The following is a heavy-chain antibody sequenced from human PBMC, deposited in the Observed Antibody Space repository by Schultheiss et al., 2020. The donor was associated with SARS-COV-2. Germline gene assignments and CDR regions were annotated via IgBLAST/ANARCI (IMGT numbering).Heavy chain of an antibody. V-gene: IGHV3-74*01. D-gene: IGHD3-16*02. CDR1: GFTFSSYW. CDR2: INSDGIRI. CDR3: ARLYRYGMDV. J-gene: IGHJ6*02. Sequence: GGSLRLSCAASGFTFSSYWMHWVRQAPGKGLVWVSRINSDGIRISYADSVKGRFTISRDNAKNTLYLQMNSLRAADTAVYYCARLYRYGMDVWGQGTTVTVSS.